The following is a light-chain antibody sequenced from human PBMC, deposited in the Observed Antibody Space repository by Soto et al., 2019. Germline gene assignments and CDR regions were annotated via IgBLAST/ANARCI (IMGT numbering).Light chain of an antibody. CDR2: DAS. V-gene: IGKV3-20*01. J-gene: IGKJ3*01. Sequence: EIVLTQSPGTLSLSPGEIATLSCRASQSISSSYSAWYQQKPGQAPRLLMYDASSRANGIPDRFSGSGSGTDFALTISRLEAEAFAVYYCQLYGSSPLTVGPGTKVDIK. CDR1: QSISSSY. CDR3: QLYGSSPLT.